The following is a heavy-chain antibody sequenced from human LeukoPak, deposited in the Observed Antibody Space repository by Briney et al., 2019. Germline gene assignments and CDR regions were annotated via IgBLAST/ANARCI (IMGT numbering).Heavy chain of an antibody. CDR1: GFTFSSYG. CDR2: IRYDGSNK. Sequence: GGSLRLSCAASGFTFSSYGMHWVRQAPGKGLEWVAFIRYDGSNKYYADSVKGRFTIPRDNSKNTLYLQMNSLRAEDTAVYYCAKGSGMITFGGVIAHRPDAFDIWGQGTMVTVSS. J-gene: IGHJ3*02. CDR3: AKGSGMITFGGVIAHRPDAFDI. D-gene: IGHD3-16*02. V-gene: IGHV3-30*02.